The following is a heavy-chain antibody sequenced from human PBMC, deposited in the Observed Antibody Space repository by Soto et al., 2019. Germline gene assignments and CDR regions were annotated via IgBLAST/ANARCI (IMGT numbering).Heavy chain of an antibody. J-gene: IGHJ4*02. V-gene: IGHV4-61*01. CDR1: GVSVSSASYY. CDR2: VYYTGST. Sequence: SDTLSLTCTVSGVSVSSASYYWSWIRQPPGKGLEWIGYVYYTGSTNYNPSLKSRVTISVDTSKNQFSLKLTSVTAADTAMYYCARAWETLYFDYWGQGTLGTVSS. CDR3: ARAWETLYFDY. D-gene: IGHD1-26*01.